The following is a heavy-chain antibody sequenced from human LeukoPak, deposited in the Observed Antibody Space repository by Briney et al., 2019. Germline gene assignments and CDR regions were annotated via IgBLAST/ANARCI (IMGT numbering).Heavy chain of an antibody. V-gene: IGHV4-4*07. CDR3: ARGMVRGGRGYYYYMDV. Sequence: TSETLSLTCTVSGGSISSYYWSWIRQPAGKGLEWIGRIYTSGSTNYNPSLKSRVTMSVDTSKNQFSLKLSSVTAADTAVYYCARGMVRGGRGYYYYMDVWGKGTTVTISS. D-gene: IGHD3-10*01. J-gene: IGHJ6*03. CDR1: GGSISSYY. CDR2: IYTSGST.